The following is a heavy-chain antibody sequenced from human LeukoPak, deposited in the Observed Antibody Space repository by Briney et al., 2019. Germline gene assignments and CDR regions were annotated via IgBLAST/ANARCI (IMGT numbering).Heavy chain of an antibody. CDR2: IYTSGST. Sequence: SETLSLTCTVSGGSNSSGSYYWSWIRQPAGKGLEWIGRIYTSGSTNYNPSLKSRVTISVDTSKNQFSLKLSSVTAADTAVYYCARGSGLWRGDAFDIWGQGTMVTVSS. CDR1: GGSNSSGSYY. CDR3: ARGSGLWRGDAFDI. V-gene: IGHV4-61*02. J-gene: IGHJ3*02. D-gene: IGHD3-16*01.